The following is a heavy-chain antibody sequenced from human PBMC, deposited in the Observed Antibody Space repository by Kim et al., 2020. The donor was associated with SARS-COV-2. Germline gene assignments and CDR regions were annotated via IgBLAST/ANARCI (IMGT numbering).Heavy chain of an antibody. V-gene: IGHV1-69*04. J-gene: IGHJ6*02. D-gene: IGHD2-2*01. CDR2: LMLLNDIA. CDR1: GSTFSNYA. CDR3: ARVNQQLRYAMDV. Sequence: SSFNVSFEASGSTFSNYAIRWVGQARVGVRGWMGRLMLLNDIANYAQPFQGRLTITADKSSSIVYMELSRLRSNDTALYYCARVNQQLRYAMDVWGHGTTVTVSS.